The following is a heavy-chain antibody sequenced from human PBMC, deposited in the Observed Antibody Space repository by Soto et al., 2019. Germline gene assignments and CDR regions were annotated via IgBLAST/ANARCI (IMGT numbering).Heavy chain of an antibody. CDR1: GFHFSLYS. V-gene: IGHV3-23*01. CDR2: VSGGGENT. Sequence: GGSLRLSCAASGFHFSLYSMIWVRQAPGKGLEWVSTVSGGGENTHYRDSVNGRFTISRDNSKNTVYLQMSSLRADDTATYYCATDVGYCVTLFDFWGQGNLVTVSS. J-gene: IGHJ4*02. D-gene: IGHD6-25*01. CDR3: ATDVGYCVTLFDF.